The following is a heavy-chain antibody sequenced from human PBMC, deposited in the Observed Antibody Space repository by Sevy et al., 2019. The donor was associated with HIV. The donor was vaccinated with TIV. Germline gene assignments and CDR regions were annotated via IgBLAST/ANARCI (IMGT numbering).Heavy chain of an antibody. D-gene: IGHD3-22*01. J-gene: IGHJ3*02. Sequence: GGSLRLSCAASGFTVSSNYMTWVRQAPGKGLEWVSVIYTGGSTYYAESVKVRFTISRDNSKNRVYLRMNGLRAEDTAVYYCARGSTYYYDDSGYSTRGDAFDIWGQGTMVTVSS. CDR3: ARGSTYYYDDSGYSTRGDAFDI. CDR2: IYTGGST. CDR1: GFTVSSNY. V-gene: IGHV3-53*01.